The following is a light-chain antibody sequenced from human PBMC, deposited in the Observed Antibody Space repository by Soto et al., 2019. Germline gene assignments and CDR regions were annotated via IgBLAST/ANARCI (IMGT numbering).Light chain of an antibody. CDR2: DVS. V-gene: IGLV2-14*01. CDR1: STDVGGYKY. J-gene: IGLJ2*01. Sequence: QSALTQPASVSGSPGQSITISCTGTSTDVGGYKYVSWYQQHPGNAPKLMIYDVSYRTSGISNRFSGSKSGNTASLTISGLHAEDEADYYCSSYTSTNTVVFGGGTKLTVL. CDR3: SSYTSTNTVV.